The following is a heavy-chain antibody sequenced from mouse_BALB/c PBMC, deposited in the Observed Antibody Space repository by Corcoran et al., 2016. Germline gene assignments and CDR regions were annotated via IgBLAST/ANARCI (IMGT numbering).Heavy chain of an antibody. D-gene: IGHD2-1*01. CDR3: GRSREGNYVVY. V-gene: IGHV14-3*02. CDR2: IDPANGNT. J-gene: IGHJ2*01. Sequence: EVQLQQSGAGNVKPGASSKLSCTASGFNIKDTYMHWVKQRPEQGLEWIGRIDPANGNTKYDPKLQGKATMTADTSSNTVYLQLSSLTSEATAVYYCGRSREGNYVVYWGQGTTLTVSS. CDR1: GFNIKDTY.